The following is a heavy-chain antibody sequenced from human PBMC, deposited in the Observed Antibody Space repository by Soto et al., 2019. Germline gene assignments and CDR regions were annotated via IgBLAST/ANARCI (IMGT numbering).Heavy chain of an antibody. CDR2: IWYDGSNK. J-gene: IGHJ6*03. CDR1: GFTFSSYG. V-gene: IGHV3-33*01. D-gene: IGHD3-10*01. CDR3: ARDLYYYGSGSYFEERYYYMDV. Sequence: QVQLVESGGGVVQPGRSLRLSCAASGFTFSSYGMHWVRQAPGKGLEWVAVIWYDGSNKYYADSVKGRFTISRDNSKNTLYLQMNSLRAEDTAVYYCARDLYYYGSGSYFEERYYYMDVWGKGTTVTVSS.